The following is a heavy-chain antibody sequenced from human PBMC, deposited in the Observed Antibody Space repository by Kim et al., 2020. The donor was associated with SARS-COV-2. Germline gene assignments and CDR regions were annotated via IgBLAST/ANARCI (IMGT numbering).Heavy chain of an antibody. J-gene: IGHJ4*02. Sequence: ASVKVSCKASGYTFTSYGISWVRQAPGQGLEWMGWISAYNGNTNYAQKLQGRVTMTTDTSTSTAYMELRSLRSDDTAVYYCARDSSMNIAADLFDYWGQGTLVTVSS. CDR3: ARDSSMNIAADLFDY. CDR2: ISAYNGNT. V-gene: IGHV1-18*01. CDR1: GYTFTSYG. D-gene: IGHD6-13*01.